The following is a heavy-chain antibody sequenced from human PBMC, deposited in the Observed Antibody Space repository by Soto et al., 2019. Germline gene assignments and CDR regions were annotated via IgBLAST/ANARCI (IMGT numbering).Heavy chain of an antibody. J-gene: IGHJ6*02. Sequence: GGSLRLSCAASGFTFDDYTMHWVRQAPGKGLEWVSLISWDGGSTYYADSVKGRFTISRDNSNNSLYLQMNSLRTEDTALYYCAKDEGYCSGGSCYDSYYYYGMDVWGQGTTVTVSS. CDR3: AKDEGYCSGGSCYDSYYYYGMDV. V-gene: IGHV3-43*01. D-gene: IGHD2-15*01. CDR2: ISWDGGST. CDR1: GFTFDDYT.